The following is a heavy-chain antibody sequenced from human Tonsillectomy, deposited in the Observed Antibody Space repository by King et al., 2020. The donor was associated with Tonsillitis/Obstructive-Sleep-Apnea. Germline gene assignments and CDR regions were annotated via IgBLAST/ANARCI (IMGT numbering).Heavy chain of an antibody. V-gene: IGHV4-34*01. CDR1: GGSFSGYY. D-gene: IGHD2-2*02. CDR2: INHSGST. Sequence: VQLQQWGAGLLKPSETLSLTCAVYGGSFSGYYWSWIRQPPGKGLEWVGEINHSGSTNYNPSLKSRVTRSVDTSMNQFSLKQNSVTAADTAVYYCARGLGVVVPAAIRRKYNWFDPWGQGTLVTVSS. J-gene: IGHJ5*02. CDR3: ARGLGVVVPAAIRRKYNWFDP.